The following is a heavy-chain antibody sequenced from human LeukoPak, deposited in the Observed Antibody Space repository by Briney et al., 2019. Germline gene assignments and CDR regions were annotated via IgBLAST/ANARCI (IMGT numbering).Heavy chain of an antibody. CDR2: INPNSGGT. Sequence: GASVKVSCKASGYTFTGYYMHWVRQAPGQGLEWMGWINPNSGGTNYAQKFQGRVTMTRDTSISTAYMELSRLRSDDTAVYYCARDSYSSGSNGDFDYWGQGTLVTVSS. V-gene: IGHV1-2*02. CDR3: ARDSYSSGSNGDFDY. D-gene: IGHD6-19*01. CDR1: GYTFTGYY. J-gene: IGHJ4*02.